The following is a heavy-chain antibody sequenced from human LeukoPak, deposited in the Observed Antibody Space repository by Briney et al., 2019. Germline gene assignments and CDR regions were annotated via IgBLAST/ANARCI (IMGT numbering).Heavy chain of an antibody. J-gene: IGHJ3*02. D-gene: IGHD5-24*01. CDR2: INHSGST. Sequence: SETLSLTCAVYGGSFSGYYWSWIRQSPGKGLEWIGEINHSGSTNYNPSLKSRVTISVDTSKNQFSLKLSSVTAADTAVYYCARGRAVEIGTFDIWGQGTMVTVSS. CDR3: ARGRAVEIGTFDI. V-gene: IGHV4-34*01. CDR1: GGSFSGYY.